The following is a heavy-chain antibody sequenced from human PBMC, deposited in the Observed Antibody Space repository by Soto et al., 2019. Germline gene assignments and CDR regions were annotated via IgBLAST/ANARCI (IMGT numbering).Heavy chain of an antibody. CDR3: ATGGFSGYDILTGYPYYFDY. Sequence: ASVKVSCKVSGYTLTELSMHWVRQAPGKGLEWMGGFDPEDGETIYAQKFQGRVTMTEDTSTDTAYMELSSLRSEDTAVYYCATGGFSGYDILTGYPYYFDYWGQGTLVTVSS. CDR1: GYTLTELS. J-gene: IGHJ4*02. D-gene: IGHD3-9*01. CDR2: FDPEDGET. V-gene: IGHV1-24*01.